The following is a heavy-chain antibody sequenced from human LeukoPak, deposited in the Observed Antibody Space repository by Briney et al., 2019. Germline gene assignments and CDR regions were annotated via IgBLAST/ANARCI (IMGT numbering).Heavy chain of an antibody. Sequence: PGGSLRLSCAASGFTFSSYSMNWVRQAPGKGLEWVSVIYGGGSTYYADSVKGRFTISRDNSKNTLYLQMNSLRAEDTAVYYCARGAVVAARFDYWGQGTLVTVSS. CDR3: ARGAVVAARFDY. CDR2: IYGGGST. V-gene: IGHV3-53*01. J-gene: IGHJ4*02. CDR1: GFTFSSYS. D-gene: IGHD2-15*01.